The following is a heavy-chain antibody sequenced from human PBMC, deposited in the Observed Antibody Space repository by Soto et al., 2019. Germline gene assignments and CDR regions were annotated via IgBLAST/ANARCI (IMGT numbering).Heavy chain of an antibody. D-gene: IGHD6-13*01. V-gene: IGHV1-3*01. CDR3: ERDSMAADYCGMDV. CDR2: INAGNGNT. CDR1: GYPFTSYA. J-gene: IGHJ6*02. Sequence: QVQLVQSVAEVKKPRASLKVSCKASGYPFTSYAMHWGRQAPGQRLEWRGWINAGNGNTKYSQKFRGRVTSTRDTSASTAYTERRSVRSADMAVYYCERDSMAADYCGMDVWGQGTTVTVSS.